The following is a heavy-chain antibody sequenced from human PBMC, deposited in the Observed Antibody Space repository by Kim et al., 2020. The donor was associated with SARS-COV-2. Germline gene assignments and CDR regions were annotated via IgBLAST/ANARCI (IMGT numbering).Heavy chain of an antibody. J-gene: IGHJ5*02. V-gene: IGHV1-2*02. Sequence: KNNAQKLQGRVTMTRDTSVSTAYMELSRLRSDDTAVYYCAREDLLNQFDPWGQGTLVTVSS. CDR3: AREDLLNQFDP. D-gene: IGHD3-10*01. CDR2: K.